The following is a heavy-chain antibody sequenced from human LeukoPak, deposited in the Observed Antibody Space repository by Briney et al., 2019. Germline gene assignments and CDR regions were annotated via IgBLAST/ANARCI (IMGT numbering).Heavy chain of an antibody. CDR2: ISGSGGST. V-gene: IGHV3-23*01. J-gene: IGHJ4*02. CDR1: GFTFNSYW. Sequence: GGSLRLSCAGSGFTFNSYWMSWVRQAPGKGLEWVSAISGSGGSTYYADSVKGRFTISRDNSKNTLYLQMNSLRAEDTAVYYCAKVGSSGYYFDYWGQGTLVTASS. D-gene: IGHD3-22*01. CDR3: AKVGSSGYYFDY.